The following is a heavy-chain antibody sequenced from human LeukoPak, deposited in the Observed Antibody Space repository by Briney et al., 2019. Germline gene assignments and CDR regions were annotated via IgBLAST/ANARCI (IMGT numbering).Heavy chain of an antibody. V-gene: IGHV4-39*01. D-gene: IGHD3-16*01. CDR3: ALKIGPPGGVIGY. CDR1: GGSISSSSYY. J-gene: IGHJ4*02. Sequence: PSETLSLTCTVSGGSISSSSYYWGWIRQPPGKGLEWIGEINHSGSTNYNPSLKSRVTISVDTSKNRFSLKLSSVTAADTAVYYCALKIGPPGGVIGYWGQGTLVTVSS. CDR2: INHSGST.